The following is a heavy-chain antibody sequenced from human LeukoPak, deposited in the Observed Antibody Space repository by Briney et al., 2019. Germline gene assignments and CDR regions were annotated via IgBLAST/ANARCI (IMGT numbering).Heavy chain of an antibody. CDR3: ARDNSLQDMAWWFDP. Sequence: GSVKVSCKASGYTFTGYYMHWVRQAPGQGLEWMGWINLNSGGTNYAQKFQGRVTMSRDTSISTAYMELGRLRSDDTAVYYCARDNSLQDMAWWFDPWGQGTLVIVSS. V-gene: IGHV1-2*02. CDR1: GYTFTGYY. J-gene: IGHJ5*02. CDR2: INLNSGGT. D-gene: IGHD5-24*01.